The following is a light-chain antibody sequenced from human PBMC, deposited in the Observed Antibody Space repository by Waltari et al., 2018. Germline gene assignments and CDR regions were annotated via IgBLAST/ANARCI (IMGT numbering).Light chain of an antibody. CDR1: QSLLYSSNNKNY. CDR3: HQYSSTPRA. V-gene: IGKV4-1*01. CDR2: WAS. Sequence: DIVMTQSPDSLAVSLGERATLNCKSSQSLLYSSNNKNYLAWYQQKPGQPPKLLIYWASTRESGVPDRFSGSGSGTDFTLTISSLQAEDVAVYYCHQYSSTPRAFGQGTKVEIK. J-gene: IGKJ1*01.